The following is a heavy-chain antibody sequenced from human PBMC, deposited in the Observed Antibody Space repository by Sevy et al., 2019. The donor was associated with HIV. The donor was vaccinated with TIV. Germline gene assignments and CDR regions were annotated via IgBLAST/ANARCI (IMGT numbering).Heavy chain of an antibody. V-gene: IGHV3-64D*06. CDR2: LSSDNAGST. J-gene: IGHJ5*02. CDR1: GFTFSNYS. CDR3: VKDRIETILWSKGDWFDP. D-gene: IGHD3-9*01. Sequence: WESLRLSCSASGFTFSNYSMHWVRQAPGKGLEYVSGLSSDNAGSTYYADSVNGRFTISRDNSKNTLYLQMSSLRTEDTAVYYCVKDRIETILWSKGDWFDPWGQGTLVTVSS.